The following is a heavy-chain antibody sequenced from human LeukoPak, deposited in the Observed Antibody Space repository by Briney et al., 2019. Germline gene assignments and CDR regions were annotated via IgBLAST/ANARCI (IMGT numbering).Heavy chain of an antibody. CDR2: IYYSGST. D-gene: IGHD3-22*01. J-gene: IGHJ5*02. Sequence: SETLSLPCTVSGGSISSSSCYWGWIRQPPGKGLEWIGSIYYSGSTYYNPSLKSRVTISVDTSKNQFSLKLSSVTAADTAVYYCARPYDSSGYYRSPWFDPWGQGTLVTVSS. CDR3: ARPYDSSGYYRSPWFDP. CDR1: GGSISSSSCY. V-gene: IGHV4-39*01.